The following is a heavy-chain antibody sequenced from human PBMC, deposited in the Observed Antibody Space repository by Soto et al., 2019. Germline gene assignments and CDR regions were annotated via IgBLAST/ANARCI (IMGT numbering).Heavy chain of an antibody. CDR1: GGSLSNYY. CDR2: INHSGST. V-gene: IGHV4-34*01. J-gene: IGHJ4*02. D-gene: IGHD3-3*01. CDR3: ARGLDYDFWSGYYSYYFDY. Sequence: SETLSLTCAVYGGSLSNYYWNWIRQPPGKGLEWIGEINHSGSTNYNPSLKGRVTISVDTSKNQFSLKVSSVTAADTAVYYCARGLDYDFWSGYYSYYFDYWGQGTLVTVSS.